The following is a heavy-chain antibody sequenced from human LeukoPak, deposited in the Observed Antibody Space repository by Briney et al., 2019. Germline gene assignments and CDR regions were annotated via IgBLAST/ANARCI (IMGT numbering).Heavy chain of an antibody. V-gene: IGHV3-23*01. CDR3: AKGQSSSWFLRFDP. CDR2: VRVDGHTT. D-gene: IGHD6-13*01. Sequence: GGSLRLSCVASGFIFSNYGMSWVRQVPGKGLEWVSSVRVDGHTTFYADSVKGRFTISGDNSKNTLYLQMNSLRAEDTAVYYCAKGQSSSWFLRFDPWGQGTLVTVSS. CDR1: GFIFSNYG. J-gene: IGHJ5*02.